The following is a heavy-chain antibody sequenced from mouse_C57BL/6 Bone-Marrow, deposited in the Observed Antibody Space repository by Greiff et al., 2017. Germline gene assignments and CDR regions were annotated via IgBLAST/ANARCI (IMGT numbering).Heavy chain of an antibody. CDR3: ARSPIRDYRYFDV. Sequence: QVHVKQPGAELVKPGASVKMSCKASGYTFTSYWITWVKQRPGQGLEWIGDIYPGSGSTNYNEKFKSKATLTVDTSSSTAYMQLSSLTSEDSAVYYCARSPIRDYRYFDVWGTGTTVTVSS. D-gene: IGHD2-4*01. V-gene: IGHV1-55*01. CDR2: IYPGSGST. CDR1: GYTFTSYW. J-gene: IGHJ1*03.